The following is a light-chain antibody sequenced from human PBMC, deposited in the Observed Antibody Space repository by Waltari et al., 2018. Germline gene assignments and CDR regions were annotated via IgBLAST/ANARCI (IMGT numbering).Light chain of an antibody. V-gene: IGKV1-5*03. Sequence: DILMTQYPSTPPSAVGDSVTITCRASQNISNWLAWYQQKPGKAPKVLLYKSFTLQSGIPSRFSGSGSETEFTLTISSLQPDDFATYYCQQYNISPYTFGQGTTLEI. J-gene: IGKJ2*01. CDR1: QNISNW. CDR2: KSF. CDR3: QQYNISPYT.